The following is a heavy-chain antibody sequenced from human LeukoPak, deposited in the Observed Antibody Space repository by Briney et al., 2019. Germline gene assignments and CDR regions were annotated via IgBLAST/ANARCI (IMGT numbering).Heavy chain of an antibody. V-gene: IGHV4-34*01. J-gene: IGHJ4*02. CDR1: GGSFSGYY. CDR3: ARGAMVRGVIINY. Sequence: SETLSLTCAVYGGSFSGYYWSWIRQPPGKGLEGIGEINHSGSTNYNPSLKSRVTISVDTSKNQFSLKLSSVTAADTAVYYCARGAMVRGVIINYWGQGTLVTVSS. CDR2: INHSGST. D-gene: IGHD3-10*01.